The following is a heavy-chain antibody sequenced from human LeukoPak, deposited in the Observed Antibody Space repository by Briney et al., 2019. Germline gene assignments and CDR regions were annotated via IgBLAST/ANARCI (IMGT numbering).Heavy chain of an antibody. Sequence: GGTLRLSCAASGFTFSSYGMSWVRQAPGKGLEWVSAISGSGGSTYYADSVKGRFTISRDNSKNTLYLQMNSLRAEDTAVYYCAKEGFYCSGGSCYSFYYYYMDVWGKGTTVTVSS. CDR1: GFTFSSYG. D-gene: IGHD2-15*01. CDR2: ISGSGGST. V-gene: IGHV3-23*01. J-gene: IGHJ6*03. CDR3: AKEGFYCSGGSCYSFYYYYMDV.